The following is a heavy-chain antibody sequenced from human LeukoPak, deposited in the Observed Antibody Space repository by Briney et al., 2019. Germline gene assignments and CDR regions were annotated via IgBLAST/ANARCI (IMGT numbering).Heavy chain of an antibody. CDR1: GFTFSSYG. V-gene: IGHV3-33*01. CDR2: IWYDGSNK. J-gene: IGHJ4*02. Sequence: GGSLRLSCAASGFTFSSYGMHWVRQAPGKGLEWVAVIWYDGSNKYYADSVMGRFTISRDNSENTLYLQMNSLRAEDTAVYYCARDLGYCSSGSCYGFDYWGQGTLVTVSS. CDR3: ARDLGYCSSGSCYGFDY. D-gene: IGHD2-15*01.